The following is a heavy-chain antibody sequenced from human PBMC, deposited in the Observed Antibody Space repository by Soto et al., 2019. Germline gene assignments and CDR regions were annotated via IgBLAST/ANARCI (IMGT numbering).Heavy chain of an antibody. J-gene: IGHJ4*02. D-gene: IGHD3-22*01. Sequence: PGESLKISGNGSGYKFIDYCIGWVLQVPWKGLEWMGGIYPGDFDRKYSPSFQGQVTISADKSITTAYLQWSSLKASDTAIYYCARSYGGEYYDSRSYYYAYWGQGTLVTGSS. V-gene: IGHV5-51*01. CDR1: GYKFIDYC. CDR2: IYPGDFDR. CDR3: ARSYGGEYYDSRSYYYAY.